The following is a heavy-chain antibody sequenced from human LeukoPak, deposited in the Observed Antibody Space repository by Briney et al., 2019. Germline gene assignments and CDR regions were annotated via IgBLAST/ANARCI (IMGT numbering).Heavy chain of an antibody. D-gene: IGHD1-26*01. V-gene: IGHV3-30*04. Sequence: PGRSLRLSCAASGFTFSSYAMHWVRQAPGKGLEWVAVISYDGSNKYYADSVKGRFTISRDNSKNTLYLQMNSLRAEDTAVYYCARDSGSSWIGVFHWFDPWGQGTLVTVSS. CDR3: ARDSGSSWIGVFHWFDP. CDR2: ISYDGSNK. J-gene: IGHJ5*02. CDR1: GFTFSSYA.